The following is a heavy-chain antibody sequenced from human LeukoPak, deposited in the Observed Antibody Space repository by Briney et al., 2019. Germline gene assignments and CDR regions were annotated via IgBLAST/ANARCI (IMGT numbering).Heavy chain of an antibody. Sequence: SETLSLTCAVYGGSFSGYYWSWIRQPPGKGLEWIGEINHSGSTNYNPSPKSRVTISVDTSKNQFSLKLSSVTAADTAVYYCASRLSGYPWRYWGQGTLVTVSS. CDR2: INHSGST. J-gene: IGHJ4*02. D-gene: IGHD3-3*01. CDR3: ASRLSGYPWRY. CDR1: GGSFSGYY. V-gene: IGHV4-34*01.